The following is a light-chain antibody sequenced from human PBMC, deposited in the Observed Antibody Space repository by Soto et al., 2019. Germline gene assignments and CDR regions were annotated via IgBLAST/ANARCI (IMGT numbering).Light chain of an antibody. J-gene: IGKJ5*01. CDR3: QQAASFPIT. Sequence: DIQMTQSPSTLSGSVGDRVTITCRASQSIASYLNWYQQKPGKAPNLLIYTASSLQSGVPSRFSGSGSGTDFTLTINGLQPEDFATYYCQQAASFPITFGQGTRLEIK. V-gene: IGKV1-39*01. CDR1: QSIASY. CDR2: TAS.